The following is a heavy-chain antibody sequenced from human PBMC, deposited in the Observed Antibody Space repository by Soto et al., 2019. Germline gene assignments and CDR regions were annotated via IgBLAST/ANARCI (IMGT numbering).Heavy chain of an antibody. D-gene: IGHD4-4*01. Sequence: PGGSLRLSCAASGFTFSSYAMSWVRQAPGKGLEWVSAISGSGGSTYYADSVKGRLTISRDNSKNTLYLQMNSLRAEDTAVYYCAKDLEPTGVAFDIWGQGTMVTVSS. J-gene: IGHJ3*02. CDR3: AKDLEPTGVAFDI. CDR1: GFTFSSYA. CDR2: ISGSGGST. V-gene: IGHV3-23*01.